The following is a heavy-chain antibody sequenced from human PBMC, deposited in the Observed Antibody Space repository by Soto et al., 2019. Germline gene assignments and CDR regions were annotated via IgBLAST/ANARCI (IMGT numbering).Heavy chain of an antibody. CDR1: GVSISNTEW. CDR3: AKWHPLDP. V-gene: IGHV4-4*02. J-gene: IGHJ5*02. Sequence: SETLSLTCTVSGVSISNTEWWSWVRQPPGKGLEWMGEVHHSGNTNYNPSLKGRVTMSVDKSKNQFSLMLRSVTAADTAIYYCAKWHPLDPWGQGTLVTVSS. D-gene: IGHD2-8*01. CDR2: VHHSGNT.